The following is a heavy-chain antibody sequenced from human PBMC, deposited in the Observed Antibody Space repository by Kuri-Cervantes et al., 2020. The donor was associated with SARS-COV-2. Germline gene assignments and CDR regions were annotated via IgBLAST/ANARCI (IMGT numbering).Heavy chain of an antibody. J-gene: IGHJ4*02. CDR3: ARATGGVVPAAGPRPN. V-gene: IGHV4-59*02. Sequence: SETLSLTCTVSGGSVINYYWSWIRQPPGKGLEWIGFIYYSGNTNYNPSLKSRVTISVDTSKNQFSLKLSSVTAADTAVYYCARATGGVVPAAGPRPNWGQGTLVTGSS. D-gene: IGHD2-2*01. CDR1: GGSVINYY. CDR2: IYYSGNT.